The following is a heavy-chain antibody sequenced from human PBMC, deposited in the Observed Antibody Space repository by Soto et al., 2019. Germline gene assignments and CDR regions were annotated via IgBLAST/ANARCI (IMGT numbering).Heavy chain of an antibody. J-gene: IGHJ2*01. Sequence: QVVLVQSGAEVKKPGDSVKVSCKSSGYKFTDYYIHWVRQAPGQGPEWMGWVKPKRGDAVYAQKFQGWGTMTRDTATTTAYLEVNRLKPDDTAVYFCARDPGLPGRYWYFDLWGRGTLVTVSS. CDR2: VKPKRGDA. CDR1: GYKFTDYY. CDR3: ARDPGLPGRYWYFDL. V-gene: IGHV1-2*04. D-gene: IGHD3-9*01.